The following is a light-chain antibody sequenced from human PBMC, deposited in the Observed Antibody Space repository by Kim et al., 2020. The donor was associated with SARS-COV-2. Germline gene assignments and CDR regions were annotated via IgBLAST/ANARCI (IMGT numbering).Light chain of an antibody. Sequence: PGERATLSCRASQSVRSNLAWYQQKPGPAPRLLIYGASTRATGSPARFSGSGSGTEFTLTISSLQSEDFAVYYCQQYNNWPPITFGQGTRLEIK. J-gene: IGKJ5*01. CDR1: QSVRSN. CDR3: QQYNNWPPIT. CDR2: GAS. V-gene: IGKV3-15*01.